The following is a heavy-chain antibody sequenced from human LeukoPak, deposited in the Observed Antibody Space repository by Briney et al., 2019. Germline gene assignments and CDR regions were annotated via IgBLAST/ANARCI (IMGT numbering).Heavy chain of an antibody. CDR3: AREHDTSGSYCDY. D-gene: IGHD1-26*01. CDR1: GGSISSYY. Sequence: SETLSLTCTVSGGSISSYYWSWIRQPPGKGLEWIGYIYYSGSTYYNPSLKSRVTISVDTSKNQFSLKLSSVTAADAAVYYCAREHDTSGSYCDYWGQGTLVTVSS. J-gene: IGHJ4*02. V-gene: IGHV4-59*12. CDR2: IYYSGST.